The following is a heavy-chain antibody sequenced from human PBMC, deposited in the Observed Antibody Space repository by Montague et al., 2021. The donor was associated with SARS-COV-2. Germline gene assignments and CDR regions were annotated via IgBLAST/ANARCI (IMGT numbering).Heavy chain of an antibody. CDR1: GGSISCGSYF. J-gene: IGHJ4*02. Sequence: TLSLTCTVSGGSISCGSYFWSWIRQPAGKGLEWIGRIHTSGSTXYNPSLKSRVAISVDTSKDQFSLELSSVTAADTAVYYCASSHCGGVYYSGQGTLVTVSS. V-gene: IGHV4-61*02. CDR2: IHTSGST. CDR3: ASSHCGGVYY. D-gene: IGHD2-21*01.